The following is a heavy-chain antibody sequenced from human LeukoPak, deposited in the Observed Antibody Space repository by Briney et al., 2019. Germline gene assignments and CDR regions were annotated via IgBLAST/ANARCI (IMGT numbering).Heavy chain of an antibody. J-gene: IGHJ4*02. Sequence: GASVKVSCKASGGTFSSYAISWVRQAPGQGLEWMGRIIPIFGTANYAQKFQGRVTITTDGSTSTAYMELSSLRSEDTAVYYCARGYSRNPYYFDYWGQGTLVTVSS. CDR2: IIPIFGTA. D-gene: IGHD4-11*01. CDR1: GGTFSSYA. CDR3: ARGYSRNPYYFDY. V-gene: IGHV1-69*05.